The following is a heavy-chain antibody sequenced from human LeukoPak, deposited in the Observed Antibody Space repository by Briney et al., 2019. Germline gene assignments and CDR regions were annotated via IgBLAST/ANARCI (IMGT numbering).Heavy chain of an antibody. V-gene: IGHV3-48*01. CDR2: ITNSGNSK. CDR3: SRSAYYDGSGNYYDY. D-gene: IGHD3-22*01. J-gene: IGHJ4*02. CDR1: EFTFSSYS. Sequence: GGSLRLPCAASEFTFSSYSMNWVRQAPGKGLEWVSYITNSGNSKSYADSVKGRFTISRDNTKNSLYLQMNGLRAEDTAVYYCSRSAYYDGSGNYYDYWGQGTLVTVSS.